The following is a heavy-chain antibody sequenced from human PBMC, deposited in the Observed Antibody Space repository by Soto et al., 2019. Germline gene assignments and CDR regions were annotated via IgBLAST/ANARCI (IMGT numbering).Heavy chain of an antibody. Sequence: SETLSLTCTVSGGSISSSSYYWGWIRQPPGKGLEWIGSIYYSGSTYYNPSLKSRVTISVDTSKNQFSLKLSSVTAADTAVYYCARLCLNVRGSSWSEWYFDYWGQGTQVTVSS. D-gene: IGHD6-13*01. CDR3: ARLCLNVRGSSWSEWYFDY. CDR2: IYYSGST. V-gene: IGHV4-39*01. J-gene: IGHJ4*02. CDR1: GGSISSSSYY.